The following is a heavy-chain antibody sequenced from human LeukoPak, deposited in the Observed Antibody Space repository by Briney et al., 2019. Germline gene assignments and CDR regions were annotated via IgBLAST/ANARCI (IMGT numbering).Heavy chain of an antibody. D-gene: IGHD3-22*01. CDR1: GYTFTGYY. V-gene: IGHV1-2*06. Sequence: ASVKVSCKASGYTFTGYYMHWVRQVPGQGLEWMGRINPNSGGTNYAQKFQGRVTMTRDTSISTAYMELSRLRSDDTAVYYCARKGGYYYWFDPWGQGTLVTVSS. CDR2: INPNSGGT. CDR3: ARKGGYYYWFDP. J-gene: IGHJ5*02.